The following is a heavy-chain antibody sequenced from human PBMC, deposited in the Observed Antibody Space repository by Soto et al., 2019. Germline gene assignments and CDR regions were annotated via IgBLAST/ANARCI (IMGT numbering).Heavy chain of an antibody. Sequence: PSEPLSLTCTVSGGSISSYYCSWIRQPQGKGLEWIGYIYYSGSTNYNPSLKSRVTISVDTSKNQFSLKLSSVTAADTAVYYCARADYSSSWSNYYYYYMDVWGKGTTVT. D-gene: IGHD6-13*01. CDR3: ARADYSSSWSNYYYYYMDV. J-gene: IGHJ6*03. CDR1: GGSISSYY. V-gene: IGHV4-59*01. CDR2: IYYSGST.